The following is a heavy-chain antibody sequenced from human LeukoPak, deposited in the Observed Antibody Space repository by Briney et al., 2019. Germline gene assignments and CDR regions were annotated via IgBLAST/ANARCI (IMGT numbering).Heavy chain of an antibody. CDR2: IYYSGST. D-gene: IGHD1/OR15-1a*01. J-gene: IGHJ4*02. CDR1: GGSISSGGYY. Sequence: SETLSLTCTVSGGSISSGGYYWGWLRQHPGKGLEWFGYIYYSGSTYYNPSLKSRVTISVDTSKNQFSLKLSSVTAADTAVYYCARGEHLFDYWGQGTLVTVSS. V-gene: IGHV4-31*03. CDR3: ARGEHLFDY.